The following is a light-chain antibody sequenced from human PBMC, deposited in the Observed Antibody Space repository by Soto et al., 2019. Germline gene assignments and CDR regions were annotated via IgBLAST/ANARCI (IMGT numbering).Light chain of an antibody. CDR3: QQANSFRRLT. CDR1: QAISTW. CDR2: AAS. J-gene: IGKJ4*01. Sequence: DLQMTQSPSSVSASVGDRVTITCRASQAISTWLAWYQQKPGKAPRLLIYAASSLQSGNPLTFSGSGSGTDFTLTISSLQPADFATYYCQQANSFRRLTFGGGTKVEIK. V-gene: IGKV1-12*01.